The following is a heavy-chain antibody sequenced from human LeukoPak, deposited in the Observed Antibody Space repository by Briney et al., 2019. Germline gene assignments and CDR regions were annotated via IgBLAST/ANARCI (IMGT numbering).Heavy chain of an antibody. Sequence: SVKVSCKASGGTFSSYAISWVRQAPGQGLEWMGRIIPIFGTANYAQKFQGRVTITTDESTSTAYTELSSLRSEDTAVYYCARGRDGYNYYFDYWGQGTLVTVSS. V-gene: IGHV1-69*05. D-gene: IGHD5-24*01. CDR1: GGTFSSYA. J-gene: IGHJ4*02. CDR3: ARGRDGYNYYFDY. CDR2: IIPIFGTA.